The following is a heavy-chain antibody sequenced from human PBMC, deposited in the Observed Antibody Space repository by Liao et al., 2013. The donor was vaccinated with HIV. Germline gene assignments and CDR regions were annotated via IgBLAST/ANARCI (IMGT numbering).Heavy chain of an antibody. J-gene: IGHJ2*01. V-gene: IGHV4-59*12. CDR3: ARGPYYYDTYFRYFDL. Sequence: QVQLQESGPGLVKPSETLSLTCTVSGASISSSYWSWIRQPPGKGLEWIGYIYYSGSTNYNPSLKSRVTIALDTSKNHFSLKLSSVTAADTAVYYCARGPYYYDTYFRYFDLWGRGTLVTVSS. CDR1: GASISSSY. D-gene: IGHD3-22*01. CDR2: IYYSGST.